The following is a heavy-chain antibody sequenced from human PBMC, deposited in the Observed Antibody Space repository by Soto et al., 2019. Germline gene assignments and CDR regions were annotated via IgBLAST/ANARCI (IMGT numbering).Heavy chain of an antibody. Sequence: EVQLVESGGGLVQPGGSLRLSCAASGFTFSSYSMNWVRQAPGKGLEWVSYISSSSSTIYYADSVKGRFTISRDNAKNSLYLQMNRLRAEDTAVYYCARGPYYYDSSGPWGYFDLWGRGTLVTVSS. CDR1: GFTFSSYS. V-gene: IGHV3-48*01. D-gene: IGHD3-22*01. CDR2: ISSSSSTI. J-gene: IGHJ2*01. CDR3: ARGPYYYDSSGPWGYFDL.